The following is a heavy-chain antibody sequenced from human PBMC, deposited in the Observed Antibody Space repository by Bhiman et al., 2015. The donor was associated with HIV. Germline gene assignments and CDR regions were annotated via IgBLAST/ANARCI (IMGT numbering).Heavy chain of an antibody. CDR3: AREGTYIDYDHFDY. CDR1: GYNFSNYW. V-gene: IGHV3-74*01. J-gene: IGHJ4*02. Sequence: EVQLVESGGGLVQPGGSLRLSCAASGYNFSNYWMNWVRQAPGKGLVWVSRINNDGSSTTYADSVKGRFTISRDNAKNTLYLQMNGLRAEDTAVFYCAREGTYIDYDHFDYWGQGTLVTVSS. D-gene: IGHD4-17*01. CDR2: INNDGSST.